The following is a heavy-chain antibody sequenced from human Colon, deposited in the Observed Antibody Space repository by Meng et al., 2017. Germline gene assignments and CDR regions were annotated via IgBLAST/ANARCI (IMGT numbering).Heavy chain of an antibody. CDR2: IKADASEE. Sequence: GESLKISCAASGLTFSNYWLNWVRQAPGKGLEWVANIKADASEENYVDSVEGRFTISRDNAKKSVYLQMSSLRVEDTAVYYCTTWGSVGPFDYWGQGTLVTVSS. CDR1: GLTFSNYW. J-gene: IGHJ4*02. V-gene: IGHV3-7*01. CDR3: TTWGSVGPFDY. D-gene: IGHD2-15*01.